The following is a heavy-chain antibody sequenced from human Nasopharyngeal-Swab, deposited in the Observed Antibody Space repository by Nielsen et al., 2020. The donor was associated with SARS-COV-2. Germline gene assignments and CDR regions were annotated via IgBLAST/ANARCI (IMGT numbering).Heavy chain of an antibody. Sequence: RQAPGKGLEWIGEINHSGSTNYNPSLKSRVTISVDTSKNQFSLKLSSVTAADTAVYYFARAIFGVVIIFNYYYMDVWGKGTTVTVSS. CDR3: ARAIFGVVIIFNYYYMDV. CDR2: INHSGST. V-gene: IGHV4-34*01. D-gene: IGHD3-3*01. J-gene: IGHJ6*03.